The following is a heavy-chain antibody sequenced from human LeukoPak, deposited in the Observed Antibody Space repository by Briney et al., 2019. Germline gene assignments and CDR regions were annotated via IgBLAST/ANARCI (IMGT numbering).Heavy chain of an antibody. D-gene: IGHD5-24*01. CDR2: ISSSSSYI. Sequence: SGGSLRLSCAASGFTFSSYWMHWVRQAPGKGLEWVSSISSSSSYIYYADSVKGRFTISRDNSKNTLYLQMNSLRAEDTAVYYCARDRPIHSEMATIHQYWGQGSLVTVSS. CDR1: GFTFSSYW. CDR3: ARDRPIHSEMATIHQY. V-gene: IGHV3-21*04. J-gene: IGHJ4*02.